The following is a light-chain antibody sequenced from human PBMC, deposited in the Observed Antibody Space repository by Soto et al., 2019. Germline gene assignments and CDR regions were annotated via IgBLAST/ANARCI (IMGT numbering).Light chain of an antibody. V-gene: IGLV2-23*01. CDR1: SSDVGSYNL. CDR2: EGS. Sequence: QSALTQPASVSGYPGQSITISCTGTSSDVGSYNLVSWYQQHPGKAPKLMIYEGSKRPSGVSNRFSGSKSGNTASLTISGLQAEDEADYYCCSYAGSSTPLVFGTGTKLTVL. CDR3: CSYAGSSTPLV. J-gene: IGLJ1*01.